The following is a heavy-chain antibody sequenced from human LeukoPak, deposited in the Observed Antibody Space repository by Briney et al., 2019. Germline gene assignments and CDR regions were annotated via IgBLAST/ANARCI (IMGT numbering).Heavy chain of an antibody. CDR3: ARDRYGDHTYFDY. D-gene: IGHD4-17*01. V-gene: IGHV4-30-2*01. CDR2: IYHSGST. CDR1: GCSISSGGYS. Sequence: PSETLSLTCAVYGCSISSGGYSWSWIRQPPGKGLEWIGYIYHSGSTYYNPSLKSRVTISVDRSKNQFSLKLSSVTAADTAVYYCARDRYGDHTYFDYWGQGTLVTVSS. J-gene: IGHJ4*02.